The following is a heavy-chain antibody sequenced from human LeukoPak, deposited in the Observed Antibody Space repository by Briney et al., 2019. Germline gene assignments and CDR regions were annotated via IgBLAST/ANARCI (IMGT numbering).Heavy chain of an antibody. J-gene: IGHJ4*02. CDR2: IHKSGTIT. CDR1: GFSFSTYS. Sequence: GGSLRLSCAASGFSFSTYSMNWVRQAPGKGLEWVSYIHKSGTITYYRDSVKGRFTISRDNAKNSLYLQMNSLRDEDTAVYYRARDPHALDFWGQGTLVTVSS. V-gene: IGHV3-48*02. CDR3: ARDPHALDF.